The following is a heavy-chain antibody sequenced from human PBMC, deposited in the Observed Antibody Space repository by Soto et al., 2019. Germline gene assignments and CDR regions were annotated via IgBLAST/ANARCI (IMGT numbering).Heavy chain of an antibody. D-gene: IGHD4-17*01. V-gene: IGHV4-30-2*01. Sequence: QLQLQESGSGLVKPSQTLSLTCAVSGGSISSGGYSWSWIRQPPGKGLEWIGYIYHSGSTYYNPARRSRVTISVDRSQNQFSLNLSSVTAADTAVYSCARAMTTVTPHDDWGQGTLVTVSS. CDR3: ARAMTTVTPHDD. CDR1: GGSISSGGYS. CDR2: IYHSGST. J-gene: IGHJ4*02.